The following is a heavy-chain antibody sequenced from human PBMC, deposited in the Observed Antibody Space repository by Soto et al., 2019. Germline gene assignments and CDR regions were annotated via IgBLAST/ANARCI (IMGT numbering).Heavy chain of an antibody. Sequence: ASVKVSCKASGYTFTSSGISWVRQAPGQGLEWMGWISAYNGNTNYAQKLQGRVTMTTDTSTSSLRSEDTAVYYCARGSALGYCISTSCYDYYYYGMDVWGQGTTVTVSS. D-gene: IGHD2-2*01. CDR1: GYTFTSSG. CDR3: ARGSALGYCISTSCYDYYYYGMDV. V-gene: IGHV1-18*01. J-gene: IGHJ6*02. CDR2: ISAYNGNT.